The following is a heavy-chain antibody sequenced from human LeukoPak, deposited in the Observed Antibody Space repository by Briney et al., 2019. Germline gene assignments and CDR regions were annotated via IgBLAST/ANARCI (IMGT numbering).Heavy chain of an antibody. D-gene: IGHD5-24*01. V-gene: IGHV1-8*03. CDR3: ARAVAWDGYNCAFDI. CDR1: GYTFTGYY. CDR2: MNPNSGTT. J-gene: IGHJ3*02. Sequence: ASVKVSCKASGYTFTGYYMHWVRQAPGQGLEWMGWMNPNSGTTGYAQKFQGRVTITRNTSISTAYMELSSLRSEDTAVYYCARAVAWDGYNCAFDIWGQGTMVTVSS.